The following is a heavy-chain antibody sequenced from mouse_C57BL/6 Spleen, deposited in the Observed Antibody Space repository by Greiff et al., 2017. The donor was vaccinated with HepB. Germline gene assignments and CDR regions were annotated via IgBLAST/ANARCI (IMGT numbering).Heavy chain of an antibody. D-gene: IGHD1-1*01. CDR3: ARRDYDYWYFDV. Sequence: QVTLKESGPGILQSSQTLSLTCSFSGFSLSTSGMGVSWIRQPSGKGLEWLAHIYWDDDKRYNPSLKSRLTISKDTSRNQVFLKITSVDTADTATYYCARRDYDYWYFDVWGTGTTVTVSS. CDR1: GFSLSTSGMG. J-gene: IGHJ1*03. CDR2: IYWDDDK. V-gene: IGHV8-12*01.